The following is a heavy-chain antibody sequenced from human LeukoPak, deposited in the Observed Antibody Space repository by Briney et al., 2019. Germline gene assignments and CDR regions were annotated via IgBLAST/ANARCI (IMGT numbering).Heavy chain of an antibody. J-gene: IGHJ2*01. CDR2: ISGSGGST. D-gene: IGHD3-22*01. Sequence: PGGSLRLSCAAPGFTFSSYAMSWVRQAPGKGLEWVSAISGSGGSTYYADSVKGRFTISRDNSKNTLYLQMNSLRAEDTAVYYCAKDSGDSSGSYWYFDLWGRGTLVTVSS. V-gene: IGHV3-23*01. CDR3: AKDSGDSSGSYWYFDL. CDR1: GFTFSSYA.